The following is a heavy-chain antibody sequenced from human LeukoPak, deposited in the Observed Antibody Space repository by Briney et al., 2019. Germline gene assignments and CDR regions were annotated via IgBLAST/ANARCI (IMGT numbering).Heavy chain of an antibody. V-gene: IGHV3-53*01. CDR1: GFIASSNY. D-gene: IGHD2-15*01. J-gene: IGHJ4*02. CDR2: IYSGGSP. CDR3: ATGGRSGVAFES. Sequence: GGSVRLSCTASGFIASSNYMSWARQAPGEGLEWVSLIYSGGSPYYAASVMGRSTISRDKSNKTLYLQMNSLRAEDTAVYYCATGGRSGVAFESWGQGTLVTVSS.